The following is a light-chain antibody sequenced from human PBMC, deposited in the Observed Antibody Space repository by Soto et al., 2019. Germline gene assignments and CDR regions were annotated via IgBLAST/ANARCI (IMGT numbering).Light chain of an antibody. CDR1: KRISTY. Sequence: DIQLTQSPSFLSASLGDRVTITCRASKRISTYLNWYQQKPGKAPRLLIYAASSLQSGVPSRFSGSGSETDFTLTISSLQPEDFASYFCQQSHSAPWTFGQGTK. CDR3: QQSHSAPWT. J-gene: IGKJ1*01. V-gene: IGKV1-39*01. CDR2: AAS.